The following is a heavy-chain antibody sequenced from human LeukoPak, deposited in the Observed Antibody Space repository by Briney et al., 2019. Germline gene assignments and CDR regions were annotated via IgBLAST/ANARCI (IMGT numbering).Heavy chain of an antibody. J-gene: IGHJ6*03. Sequence: GASVKVSCKASGYTFTSYGISWVRQAPGQGLEWMGCISAYNGNTNYAQKFQGRVTMTRSTSISTAYMELSSLRSEDTAVYYCARGRYSTTNYYYYYMDVWGKGTTVTISS. CDR1: GYTFTSYG. D-gene: IGHD6-13*01. CDR3: ARGRYSTTNYYYYYMDV. V-gene: IGHV1-18*01. CDR2: ISAYNGNT.